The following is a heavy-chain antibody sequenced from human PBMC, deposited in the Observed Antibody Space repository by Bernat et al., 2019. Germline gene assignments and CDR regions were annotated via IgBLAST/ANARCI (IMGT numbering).Heavy chain of an antibody. CDR2: IYYSGST. CDR1: GGSISSSSYY. Sequence: QLQLQESGPGLVKPSETLSLTCTVSGGSISSSSYYWGWIRQPPGKGLEWIGSIYYSGSTYYNPSLKSRVTISVDTSKNQFSLKLSSVTAADTAVYYCARGVVVVVAATRGWFDPWGQGTLVTVSS. V-gene: IGHV4-39*01. D-gene: IGHD2-15*01. CDR3: ARGVVVVVAATRGWFDP. J-gene: IGHJ5*02.